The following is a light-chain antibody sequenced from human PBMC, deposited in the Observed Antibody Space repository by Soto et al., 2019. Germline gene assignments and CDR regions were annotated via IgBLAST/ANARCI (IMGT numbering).Light chain of an antibody. J-gene: IGLJ3*02. CDR3: RSYTSTSTLV. V-gene: IGLV2-14*01. CDR2: DVS. Sequence: QSALTQPASVSGSPRQSVTISCTGTSSDIGGYNYVSWYQQHPGKAPKLMIYDVSNRPSGVSNRFSGSKSGNTASLTISGLQADDEADYYCRSYTSTSTLVFGGGTKLTVL. CDR1: SSDIGGYNY.